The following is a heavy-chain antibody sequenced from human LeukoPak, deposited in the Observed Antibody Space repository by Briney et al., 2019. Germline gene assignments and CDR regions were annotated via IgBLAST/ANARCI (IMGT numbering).Heavy chain of an antibody. V-gene: IGHV3-48*01. D-gene: IGHD2-2*01. Sequence: GGSLRLSCVATGFILGDHSMNWVRQAPGKGLEWLSYISTSSSMIYYADSVRGRFTISRDNARGSLYLQMNSLRAEDTAVYYCANDISSTSCYASNCYVYWGQGTLVTVSS. CDR3: ANDISSTSCYASNCYVY. CDR2: ISTSSSMI. CDR1: GFILGDHS. J-gene: IGHJ4*02.